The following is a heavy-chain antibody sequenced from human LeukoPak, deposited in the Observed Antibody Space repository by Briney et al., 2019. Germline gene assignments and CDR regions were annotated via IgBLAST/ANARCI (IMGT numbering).Heavy chain of an antibody. D-gene: IGHD1-14*01. CDR3: ARGGFGRYPIDY. CDR2: IYYSGST. J-gene: IGHJ4*02. V-gene: IGHV4-59*01. Sequence: SETLSLTCTVSGGSISTYYWSWIRQPPGKGLEWIGYIYYSGSTNYNPSLKSRVTISVDTSKNQFSLKLSSVTAADTAVYYCARGGFGRYPIDYWGQGTLVTVSS. CDR1: GGSISTYY.